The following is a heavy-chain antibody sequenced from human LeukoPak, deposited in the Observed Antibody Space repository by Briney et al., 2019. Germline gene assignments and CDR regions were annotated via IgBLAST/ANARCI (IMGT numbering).Heavy chain of an antibody. D-gene: IGHD6-13*01. CDR1: GFTVRGYG. J-gene: IGHJ4*02. Sequence: GGSLRLSCAASGFTVRGYGMHWVRQAPGKGLEWVSLITWDGDSTYYADSVKGRFTISRDNINNSLYLQMNSLRPEDTALYYCARPYSSSWGELGYWGQGTLVTVSS. V-gene: IGHV3-43D*03. CDR2: ITWDGDST. CDR3: ARPYSSSWGELGY.